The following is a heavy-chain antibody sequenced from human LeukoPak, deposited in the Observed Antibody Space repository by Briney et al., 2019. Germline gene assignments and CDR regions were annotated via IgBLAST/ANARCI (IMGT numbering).Heavy chain of an antibody. Sequence: GGSLRLSCAASGFIFSSYWMSWVRQAPGKGLEWVANIKQDGSEKYYVDSVKGRFTISRDNSKNTLYLQMNSLRAEDTAVYYCAKDEGSGSRAFDIWGQGTMVTVSS. CDR2: IKQDGSEK. CDR3: AKDEGSGSRAFDI. V-gene: IGHV3-7*01. D-gene: IGHD3-10*01. CDR1: GFIFSSYW. J-gene: IGHJ3*02.